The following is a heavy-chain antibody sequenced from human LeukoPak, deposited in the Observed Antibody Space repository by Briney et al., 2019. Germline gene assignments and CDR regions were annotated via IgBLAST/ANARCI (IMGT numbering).Heavy chain of an antibody. CDR1: GGSISSSNYY. CDR2: IYYSGIT. Sequence: PAGTLTLTCNASGGSISSSNYYWGWNPPPPGKGLEWSSSIYYSGITYYNPLLNRRSTISVDTSRNQSSQKRSSVTAAAAAEYFCARQAKGYTDVWGKGTTVTVSS. J-gene: IGHJ6*03. V-gene: IGHV4-39*01. CDR3: ARQAKGYTDV.